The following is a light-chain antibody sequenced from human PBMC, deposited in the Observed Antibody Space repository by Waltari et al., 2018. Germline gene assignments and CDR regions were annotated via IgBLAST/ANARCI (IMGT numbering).Light chain of an antibody. Sequence: EIVVTQSPATLSVSPGEGATLSCMASETIKTNLAWYQQKPGQAPRLLIYDAPTRATGTLGRFSGSGSGTEFTLTISSLQSEDFAIYFCQQYNEWPPISTFGQGTNLEIK. CDR2: DAP. V-gene: IGKV3-15*01. CDR1: ETIKTN. J-gene: IGKJ2*01. CDR3: QQYNEWPPIST.